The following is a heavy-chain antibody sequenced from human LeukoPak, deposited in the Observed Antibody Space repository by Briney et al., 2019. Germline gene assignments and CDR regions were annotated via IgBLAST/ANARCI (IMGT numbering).Heavy chain of an antibody. CDR1: GYTFTGYY. V-gene: IGHV1-2*02. D-gene: IGHD2-2*02. CDR2: IDHNSGGT. CDR3: ARGSVLTYCSSTSCYNPRFDI. J-gene: IGHJ3*02. Sequence: ASVKVSCKASGYTFTGYYMHWVRQAPGQGLEWMGWIDHNSGGTNYAQKFQGRVTMTRDTSISTAYMELSRLRSDDTAVYYCARGSVLTYCSSTSCYNPRFDIWGQGTMVTVSS.